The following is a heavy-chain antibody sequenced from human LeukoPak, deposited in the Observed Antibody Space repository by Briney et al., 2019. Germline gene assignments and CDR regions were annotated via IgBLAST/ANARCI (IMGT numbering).Heavy chain of an antibody. CDR2: ISYDGSNK. CDR3: AKDGQQWLMGNYYGMDV. CDR1: GFTFSSYG. V-gene: IGHV3-30*18. D-gene: IGHD6-19*01. J-gene: IGHJ6*02. Sequence: GGSLRLSCAASGFTFSSYGMQWVRQAPGKGLEWVAVISYDGSNKYYADSVKGRFTISRDNSKNTLYLQMNSLRVEDTAVFYCAKDGQQWLMGNYYGMDVWGQGTTVTVSS.